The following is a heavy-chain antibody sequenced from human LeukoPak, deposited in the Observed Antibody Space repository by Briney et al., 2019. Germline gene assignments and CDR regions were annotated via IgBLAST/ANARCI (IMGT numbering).Heavy chain of an antibody. CDR1: GFTFSSYW. J-gene: IGHJ4*02. CDR3: ARDSGGYSGYAITQLLDY. D-gene: IGHD5-12*01. Sequence: PGGSLRLSCAASGFTFSSYWMSWVRQAPGKGREWVANIKQDGSEKYYVDSVKGRFTISRDNAKNSLYLQMNSLRDEDTAVYYCARDSGGYSGYAITQLLDYWGQGTLVTVSS. CDR2: IKQDGSEK. V-gene: IGHV3-7*01.